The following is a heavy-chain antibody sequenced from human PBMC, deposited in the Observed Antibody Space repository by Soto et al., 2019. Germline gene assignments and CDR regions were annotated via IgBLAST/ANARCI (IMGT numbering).Heavy chain of an antibody. V-gene: IGHV1-18*01. D-gene: IGHD3-22*01. CDR1: GYTFTSYG. Sequence: ASVKVSCKASGYTFTSYGISWVRQAPGQGLEWMGWISANNAKTNYAQKLQGRVTMTTDTSTSTAYMELRSLRSDDTAVYYCGRDYYDNSGYLDYWGRGTLVTVSS. CDR2: ISANNAKT. CDR3: GRDYYDNSGYLDY. J-gene: IGHJ4*02.